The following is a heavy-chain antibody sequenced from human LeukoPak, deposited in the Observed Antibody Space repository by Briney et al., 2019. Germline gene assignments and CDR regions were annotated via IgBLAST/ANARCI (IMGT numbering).Heavy chain of an antibody. D-gene: IGHD3-10*02. CDR1: GFTFSSYA. V-gene: IGHV3-30-3*01. Sequence: PGGSLRLSCAASGFTFSSYAMHWVRQAPGKGLEWVALISYDGGNKYYADSMKGRFTISRDNSKNTLYLQVNSLRAEDTAVYYCARVHYVLYGGFDPWGQGTLVTVSS. CDR3: ARVHYVLYGGFDP. CDR2: ISYDGGNK. J-gene: IGHJ5*02.